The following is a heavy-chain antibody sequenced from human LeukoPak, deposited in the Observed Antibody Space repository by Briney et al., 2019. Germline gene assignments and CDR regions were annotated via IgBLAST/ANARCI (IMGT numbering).Heavy chain of an antibody. J-gene: IGHJ5*02. D-gene: IGHD2-15*01. CDR1: GGSISSGSYY. Sequence: PSETLSLTCTVSGGSISSGSYYWSWIRQPAGKGLESIGRIYTSGSTNYNPSLKSRVTISVDTSKNQFSLKLSSVTAADTAVYYCARDRGLGWFSPNWFDPWGQGTLVTVSS. CDR2: IYTSGST. CDR3: ARDRGLGWFSPNWFDP. V-gene: IGHV4-61*02.